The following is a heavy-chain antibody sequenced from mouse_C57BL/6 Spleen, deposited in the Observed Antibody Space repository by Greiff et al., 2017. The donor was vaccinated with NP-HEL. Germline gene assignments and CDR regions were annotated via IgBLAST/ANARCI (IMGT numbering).Heavy chain of an antibody. J-gene: IGHJ3*01. CDR2: SRNKANDYTT. CDR1: GFTFSDFY. V-gene: IGHV7-1*01. Sequence: EVNVVESGGGLVQSGRSLRLSSATSGFTFSDFYMEWVRQAPGKGLEWIAASRNKANDYTTEYSASVKGRFIVSRDTSQSILYLQMNALRAEDTAIYYCARDELGRGFAYWGQGTLVTVSA. CDR3: ARDELGRGFAY. D-gene: IGHD4-1*01.